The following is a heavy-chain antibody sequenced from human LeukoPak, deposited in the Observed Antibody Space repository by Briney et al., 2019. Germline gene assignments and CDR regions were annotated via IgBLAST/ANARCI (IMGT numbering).Heavy chain of an antibody. J-gene: IGHJ4*02. CDR3: ARHPPRDGSAFDY. Sequence: PSETLSLTCTVSGGSISSGSYYWGWIRQPPGKGLEWVASMYYSGTTFYSPSLKSLVTISVDTSKNQLSLKLGSVTAADTAVYYCARHPPRDGSAFDYWGQGTLVTVSS. D-gene: IGHD6-25*01. V-gene: IGHV4-39*01. CDR2: MYYSGTT. CDR1: GGSISSGSYY.